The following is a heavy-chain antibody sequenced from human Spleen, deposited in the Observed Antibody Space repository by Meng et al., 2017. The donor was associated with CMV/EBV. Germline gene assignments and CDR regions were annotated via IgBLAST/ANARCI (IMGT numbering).Heavy chain of an antibody. D-gene: IGHD3-9*01. CDR1: GYSISSGYY. J-gene: IGHJ3*02. V-gene: IGHV4-38-2*02. CDR3: ARDRPHYDILTGYYHDAFDI. CDR2: IYHSGST. Sequence: GSLRLSCTVSGYSISSGYYWGWIRQPPGKGLEWIGSIYHSGSTYYNPSLKSRVTISVDTSKNQFSLKLSSVTAADTAVYYCARDRPHYDILTGYYHDAFDIWGQGTMVTVSS.